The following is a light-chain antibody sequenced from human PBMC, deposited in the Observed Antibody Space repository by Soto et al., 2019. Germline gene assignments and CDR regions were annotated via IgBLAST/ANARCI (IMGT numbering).Light chain of an antibody. V-gene: IGLV1-44*01. CDR2: NNN. CDR1: SSNIGSNF. Sequence: QSVLTQPPSASGTPGQRVTLPCSGSSSNIGSNFVNWYQQLPGTAPKLLMYNNNQRPSGVPDRFSGAKSGSSASLAISGLQSEDEADYHCATWDDSLNGLVFGGGTKLTVL. J-gene: IGLJ3*02. CDR3: ATWDDSLNGLV.